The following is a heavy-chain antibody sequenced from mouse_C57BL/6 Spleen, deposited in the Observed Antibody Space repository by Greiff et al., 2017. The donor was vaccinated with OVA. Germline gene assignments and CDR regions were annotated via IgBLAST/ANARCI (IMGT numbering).Heavy chain of an antibody. D-gene: IGHD2-1*01. CDR3: ARYYGNYVGDV. CDR2: IDPSDSYT. J-gene: IGHJ1*03. CDR1: GYTFTSYW. V-gene: IGHV1-69*01. Sequence: QVQLQQPGAELVMPGASVKLSCKASGYTFTSYWMHWVKQRPGQGLEWIGEIDPSDSYTNYNQKFKGKSTLTVDKSSSTAYMQLSSLTSEDSAVYYCARYYGNYVGDVWGTGTTVTVSS.